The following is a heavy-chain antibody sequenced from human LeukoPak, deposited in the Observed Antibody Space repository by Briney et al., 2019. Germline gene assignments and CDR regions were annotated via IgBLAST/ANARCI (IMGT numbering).Heavy chain of an antibody. V-gene: IGHV5-51*01. Sequence: XGXGXXXMGIIYPGDSDTTYSPSFQGQVTISADKSISTAYLQWSSLKASDTAIYYCARRYCSGGSCYRNWFDPWGQGTLVTVSS. CDR2: IYPGDSDT. J-gene: IGHJ5*02. CDR3: ARRYCSGGSCYRNWFDP. D-gene: IGHD2-15*01.